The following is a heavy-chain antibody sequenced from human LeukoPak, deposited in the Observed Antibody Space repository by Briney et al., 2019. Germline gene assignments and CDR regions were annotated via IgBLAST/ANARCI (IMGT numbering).Heavy chain of an antibody. CDR2: IYSGGGA. V-gene: IGHV3-66*01. J-gene: IGHJ4*02. CDR3: ASSQGTARSFDY. CDR1: GFTVSSNY. Sequence: GGSLRLSCAASGFTVSSNYMTWVRQAPGKGLEWVSFIYSGGGAYYADSVKGRFTISRDNSKNTLYLQMNNLRAEDTAVYYCASSQGTARSFDYWGQGTLVTV. D-gene: IGHD1-1*01.